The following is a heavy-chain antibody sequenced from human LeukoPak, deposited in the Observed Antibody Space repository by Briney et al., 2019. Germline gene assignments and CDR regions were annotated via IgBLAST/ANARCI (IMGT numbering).Heavy chain of an antibody. CDR3: ARALTYYYDSSGSSPYYYYYGMDV. CDR1: GGTFTSYA. Sequence: SVKVSCKASGGTFTSYAISWVRQAPGQGLEWVGGIIPIFGTANYAQKFQGRVTITADESTSTAYMELSSLRSEDTAVYYCARALTYYYDSSGSSPYYYYYGMDVWGQGTTVTVSS. D-gene: IGHD3-22*01. V-gene: IGHV1-69*13. J-gene: IGHJ6*02. CDR2: IIPIFGTA.